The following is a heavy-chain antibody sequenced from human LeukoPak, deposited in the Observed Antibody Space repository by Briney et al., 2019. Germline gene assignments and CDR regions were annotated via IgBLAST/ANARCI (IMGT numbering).Heavy chain of an antibody. Sequence: PSQTLSLTCTVFGGSISSGSYYWSWIRQPAGKGLEWIGRIYTSGSTNYNPSLKSRVTISVDTSKNQFSLKLSSVTAADTAVYYCAREAVANDAFDIWGQGTMVTVSS. CDR3: AREAVANDAFDI. CDR2: IYTSGST. J-gene: IGHJ3*02. V-gene: IGHV4-61*02. D-gene: IGHD5-12*01. CDR1: GGSISSGSYY.